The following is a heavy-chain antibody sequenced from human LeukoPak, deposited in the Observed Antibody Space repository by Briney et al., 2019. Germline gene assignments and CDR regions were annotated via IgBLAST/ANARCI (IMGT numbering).Heavy chain of an antibody. J-gene: IGHJ4*02. V-gene: IGHV3-74*01. CDR1: GFTFSSYW. Sequence: GGSLRLSCAASGFTFSSYWMHWVRHAPGKGLVWVSRINSDGSSTSYADSVKGRCTISRDNAKNTLYLQMKSLRAEDTAVYYCARVTYGPYYFDYWGQGTLVTVSS. D-gene: IGHD3-10*01. CDR3: ARVTYGPYYFDY. CDR2: INSDGSST.